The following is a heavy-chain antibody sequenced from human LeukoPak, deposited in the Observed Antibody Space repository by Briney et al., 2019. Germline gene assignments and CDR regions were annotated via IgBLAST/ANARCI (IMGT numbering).Heavy chain of an antibody. J-gene: IGHJ4*02. V-gene: IGHV4-39*01. D-gene: IGHD6-13*01. Sequence: SETLSLTRTVSGGSISSSSYYWGWIRQPPGKGLEWIGSIYYSGSTYYNPSLKSRVTISVDTSKNQFSLKLSSVTAADTAVYYCTSPSIAAAGSDYWGQGTLVTVSS. CDR1: GGSISSSSYY. CDR2: IYYSGST. CDR3: TSPSIAAAGSDY.